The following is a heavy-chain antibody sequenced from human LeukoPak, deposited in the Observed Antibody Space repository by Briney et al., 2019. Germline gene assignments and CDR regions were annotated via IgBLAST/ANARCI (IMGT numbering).Heavy chain of an antibody. V-gene: IGHV3-23*01. J-gene: IGHJ3*02. CDR3: ASHRPGGFGPWGAFDI. D-gene: IGHD3-10*01. CDR2: ISGSGGST. Sequence: PGGSLRLSCAASGFTFSSYAMSWVRQAPGKGLEWVSAISGSGGSTYYADSVKGQFTISRDNAKNSMYLQMNSLRAEDTAVYYCASHRPGGFGPWGAFDIWGQGTMVTVSS. CDR1: GFTFSSYA.